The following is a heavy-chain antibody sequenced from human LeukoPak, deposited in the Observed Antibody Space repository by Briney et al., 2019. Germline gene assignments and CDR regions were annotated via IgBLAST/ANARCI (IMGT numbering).Heavy chain of an antibody. Sequence: SGGSLRLSCAASGLTFRSYAMSWVRQAPGKGLEWVSVISGSGDSTYYADSVKGRFTISRDNSKNTLSLQMNSLRAEDTAVYYCAKDRSWNSAFDIWGQGTMVTVSS. V-gene: IGHV3-23*01. D-gene: IGHD1-7*01. CDR2: ISGSGDST. J-gene: IGHJ3*02. CDR1: GLTFRSYA. CDR3: AKDRSWNSAFDI.